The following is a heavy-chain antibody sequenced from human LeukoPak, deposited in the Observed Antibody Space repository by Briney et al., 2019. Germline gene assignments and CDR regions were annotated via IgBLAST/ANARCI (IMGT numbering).Heavy chain of an antibody. D-gene: IGHD1-26*01. CDR3: ARQMTPHGNFDY. CDR1: GFTFSAHA. V-gene: IGHV3-13*01. CDR2: ISTGGDT. J-gene: IGHJ4*02. Sequence: GGSLRLSCAASGFTFSAHAMHWVRQPTGKGLEWVSAISTGGDTFYPGSVKGRFTISRENVKDSLYLQMNSLRAEDTAVYYCARQMTPHGNFDYWGQGTLVTVSS.